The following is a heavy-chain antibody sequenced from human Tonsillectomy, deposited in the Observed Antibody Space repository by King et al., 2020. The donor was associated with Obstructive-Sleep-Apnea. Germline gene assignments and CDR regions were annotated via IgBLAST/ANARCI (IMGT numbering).Heavy chain of an antibody. CDR1: GFTFISYA. CDR3: AKTMILTGYYTGYPFDY. D-gene: IGHD3-9*01. Sequence: VQLVESGGGLVQPGGSLRLSCAASGFTFISYAMSWVRQPPGKGLGWVSAISGGGGSTNYADPGKGRFTISRDNSKDTLYLQVNSLRAEDTAVYYCAKTMILTGYYTGYPFDYWGHGTLVTVSS. J-gene: IGHJ4*01. V-gene: IGHV3-23*04. CDR2: ISGGGGST.